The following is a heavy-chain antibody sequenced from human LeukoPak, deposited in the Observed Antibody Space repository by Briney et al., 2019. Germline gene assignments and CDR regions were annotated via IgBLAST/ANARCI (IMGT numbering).Heavy chain of an antibody. D-gene: IGHD5-24*01. CDR2: IYYSGST. Sequence: SQTLSLTCTVSGGSISSGSYYWSWIRQPPGKGLEWIGYIYYSGSTNYNPSLKSRVTISVDTSKNQFSLKLRSVTAADTAVYYCARERRDGYRRFDYWGQGTLVTVSS. CDR1: GGSISSGSYY. J-gene: IGHJ4*02. V-gene: IGHV4-61*01. CDR3: ARERRDGYRRFDY.